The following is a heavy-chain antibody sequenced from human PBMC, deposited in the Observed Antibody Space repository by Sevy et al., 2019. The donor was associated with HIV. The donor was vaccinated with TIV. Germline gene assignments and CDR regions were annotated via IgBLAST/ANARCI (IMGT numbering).Heavy chain of an antibody. CDR2: INNGGNS. J-gene: IGHJ4*02. V-gene: IGHV4-34*01. D-gene: IGHD3-10*01. Sequence: SETLSLTCAVYGGSFSGYYWSWIRQPPGKGLEWIGEINNGGNSNYNPSIKSRVTISEDTSKSQFSLRLSSVTAADTAVYYCARGRGLYYFGQWGQGTLVTVSS. CDR3: ARGRGLYYFGQ. CDR1: GGSFSGYY.